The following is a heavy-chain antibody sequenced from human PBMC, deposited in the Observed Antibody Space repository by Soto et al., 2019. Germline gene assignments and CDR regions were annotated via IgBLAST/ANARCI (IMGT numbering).Heavy chain of an antibody. J-gene: IGHJ3*01. CDR2: ISSGSTTI. V-gene: IGHV3-48*01. CDR1: GFTFSDYN. CDR3: ANLPSH. Sequence: VQLVESGGGLVHPGGSLRLSCAASGFTFSDYNMNWVRQAPGKGLEWISYISSGSTTIYYAESVKGRFTISRDNATKSRYLQMNSLRAESTAGSYGANLPSHGGQGTMVTVSS.